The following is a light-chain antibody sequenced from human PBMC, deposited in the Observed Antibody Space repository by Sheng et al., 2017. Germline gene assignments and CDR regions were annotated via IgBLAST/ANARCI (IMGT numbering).Light chain of an antibody. CDR2: DAS. CDR3: QQAHSFPHT. Sequence: DIQMTQSPSSVSASVGDRVTINCRASQGIAGWLAWYQQKPGNAPQLLIYDASSLQSGVPSRFSGSGSGTDFTLTISRLQPEDFATYYCQQAHSFPHTFGGGTKVEIK. J-gene: IGKJ4*01. CDR1: QGIAGW. V-gene: IGKV1-12*01.